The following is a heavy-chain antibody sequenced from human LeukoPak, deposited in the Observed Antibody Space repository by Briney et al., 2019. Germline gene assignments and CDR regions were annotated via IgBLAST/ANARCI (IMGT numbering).Heavy chain of an antibody. CDR3: ARVGALAAASFDD. J-gene: IGHJ4*02. Sequence: PGRSLRLSCAASGFTFDDYAMHWVRQAPGKGLEWVSGISWNSGSIDYADSVNGRFTISRDNAKNSLYLQMNSLRAEDTAVYYCARVGALAAASFDDWGQGTLVTVSA. V-gene: IGHV3-9*01. CDR2: ISWNSGSI. CDR1: GFTFDDYA. D-gene: IGHD6-13*01.